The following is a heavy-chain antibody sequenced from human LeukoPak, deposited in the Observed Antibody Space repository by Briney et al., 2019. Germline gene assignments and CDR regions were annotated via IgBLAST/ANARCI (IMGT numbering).Heavy chain of an antibody. CDR3: ARNPHPYGDYVDY. V-gene: IGHV4-34*01. J-gene: IGHJ4*02. CDR1: GGSFSGYY. D-gene: IGHD4-17*01. Sequence: SETLSLTCAVYGGSFSGYYWSWIRQPPGKGLEWIGSIYHSGSTYYNPSLKSRVTISVDTSKNQFSLKLSSVTAADTAVYYCARNPHPYGDYVDYWGQGTLVTVSS. CDR2: IYHSGST.